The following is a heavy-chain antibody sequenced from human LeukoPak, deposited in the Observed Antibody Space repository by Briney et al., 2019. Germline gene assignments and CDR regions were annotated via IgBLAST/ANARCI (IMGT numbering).Heavy chain of an antibody. D-gene: IGHD4-11*01. CDR2: ISSSSSYI. CDR1: GFTFSSYS. V-gene: IGHV3-21*01. J-gene: IGHJ4*02. Sequence: GGSLRLSCAASGFTFSSYSMNWVRQAPGKGLEWVSSISSSSSYIYYADSVKGRFTISRDNAKNSLYLQMNSLRAEDTAVYYCARDGSNYRYFDYWGQGTLVTVSS. CDR3: ARDGSNYRYFDY.